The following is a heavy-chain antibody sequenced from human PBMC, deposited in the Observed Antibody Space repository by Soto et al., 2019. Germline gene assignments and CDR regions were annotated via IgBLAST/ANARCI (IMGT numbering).Heavy chain of an antibody. V-gene: IGHV4-59*01. Sequence: QVQLQESGPGLVKPSETLSLTCTVSGGSISSYYWSWIRQPPGKGLEWIGYIYYSGSTNYNPSLKSRVTISVDTSKNQFSLKLSSVTAADTAVYYCARNGKAYYDFWSGYYPPYYYYMDVWGKGTTVTVSS. CDR2: IYYSGST. CDR3: ARNGKAYYDFWSGYYPPYYYYMDV. J-gene: IGHJ6*03. D-gene: IGHD3-3*01. CDR1: GGSISSYY.